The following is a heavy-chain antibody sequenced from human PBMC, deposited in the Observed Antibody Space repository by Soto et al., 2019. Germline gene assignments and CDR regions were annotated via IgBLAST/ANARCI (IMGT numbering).Heavy chain of an antibody. V-gene: IGHV3-66*01. J-gene: IGHJ6*02. CDR2: INAASST. CDR3: VRENYYYGTDV. Sequence: EVLLVESGGTLVQPGGSLRLSCAASGFDASVNYMTWVRQAPGKGLEWVSAINAASSTFYADSVKGRFTISRDNSKNTLYLQMDSLRVEDTAMYYCVRENYYYGTDVWGQGTAVTVSS. CDR1: GFDASVNY.